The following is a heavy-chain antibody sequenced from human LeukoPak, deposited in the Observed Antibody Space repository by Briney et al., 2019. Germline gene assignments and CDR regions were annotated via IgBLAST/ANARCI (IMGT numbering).Heavy chain of an antibody. CDR1: GYSINSGHY. V-gene: IGHV4-38-2*01. CDR3: ARAAAADPKNWFDP. CDR2: IHHSGTT. Sequence: SETLSLTCAVSGYSINSGHYWGWIRQPPGKGLGWIGSIHHSGTTYYNASLKSRVTISGDTSKNQFSLKLTSVTATDTAVYYCARAAAADPKNWFDPWGQGTLVTVSS. D-gene: IGHD6-13*01. J-gene: IGHJ5*02.